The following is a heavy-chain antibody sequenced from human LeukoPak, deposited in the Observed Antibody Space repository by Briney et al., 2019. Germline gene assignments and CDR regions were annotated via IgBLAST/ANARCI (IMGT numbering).Heavy chain of an antibody. Sequence: ASVKVSCKPSAYTFTSYGISWVRQAPGQGLERMGWISTYNGDTKYAQKFQGRVTLTKDTPTSTAYMELRSLRSDDTAVYYCVRDPSNTSGWYIYFDYWGQGTLVTVSS. CDR3: VRDPSNTSGWYIYFDY. D-gene: IGHD6-19*01. V-gene: IGHV1-18*01. J-gene: IGHJ4*02. CDR1: AYTFTSYG. CDR2: ISTYNGDT.